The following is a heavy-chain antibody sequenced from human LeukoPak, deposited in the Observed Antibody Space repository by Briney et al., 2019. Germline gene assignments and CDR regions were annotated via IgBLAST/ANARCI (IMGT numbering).Heavy chain of an antibody. J-gene: IGHJ5*01. V-gene: IGHV3-21*06. D-gene: IGHD2/OR15-2a*01. CDR2: VSSNVNKM. CDR3: TRELLSLHQGLDS. Sequence: GGSLRLSCAASGFTFSSHTMNWVRQAPGKGLAWVACVSSNVNKMYYAESVRGRFTVSRDNAGNSLSLQMDSLRAEDTAVYYCTRELLSLHQGLDSWGQGTLVTVSS. CDR1: GFTFSSHT.